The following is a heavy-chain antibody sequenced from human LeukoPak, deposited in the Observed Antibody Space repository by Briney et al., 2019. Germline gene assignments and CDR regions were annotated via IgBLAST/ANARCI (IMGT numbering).Heavy chain of an antibody. CDR2: ISSSGSTI. J-gene: IGHJ4*02. CDR3: ARGRGDYYDSSGFFTYYFDY. V-gene: IGHV3-48*03. Sequence: GGSLRLSCAASGFTFSSYEMNWVRQAPGKGLEWVSYISSSGSTIYYADSVKGRFTISRDNAKNSLYLQMNSLRAEDTAVYYCARGRGDYYDSSGFFTYYFDYWGQGTLVTVSS. CDR1: GFTFSSYE. D-gene: IGHD3-22*01.